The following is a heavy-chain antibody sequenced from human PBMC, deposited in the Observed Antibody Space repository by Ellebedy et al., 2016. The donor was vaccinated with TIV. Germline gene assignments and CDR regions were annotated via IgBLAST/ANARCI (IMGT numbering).Heavy chain of an antibody. D-gene: IGHD1-1*01. J-gene: IGHJ4*02. Sequence: PGGSLRLSCAASGFPVTSNYMNWVRQAPGQGLEWVSAISGSGSSTYYADSVKGRFTISRDNSENTLYMQMNSLRADDTALYYCAKENGYFDHWGQGTPVTVSS. CDR3: AKENGYFDH. CDR1: GFPVTSNY. V-gene: IGHV3-23*01. CDR2: ISGSGSST.